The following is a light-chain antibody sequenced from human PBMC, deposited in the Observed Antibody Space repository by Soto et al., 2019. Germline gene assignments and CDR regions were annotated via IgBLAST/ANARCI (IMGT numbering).Light chain of an antibody. CDR1: TSDVGAYNY. J-gene: IGLJ3*02. V-gene: IGLV2-14*01. Sequence: QSALTQPASVSGSPGQSITISCTGTTSDVGAYNYVYWYQQHPGKAAKLMIYDVSNRPSGVSNRFSGSKSGTTASLTISGLQAEVEADYYCSSYTTGTTLVFGGGTKLTVL. CDR3: SSYTTGTTLV. CDR2: DVS.